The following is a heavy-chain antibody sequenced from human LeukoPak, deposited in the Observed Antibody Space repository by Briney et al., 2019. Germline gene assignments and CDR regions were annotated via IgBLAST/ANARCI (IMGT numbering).Heavy chain of an antibody. J-gene: IGHJ4*02. V-gene: IGHV4-59*08. CDR1: GGSISSDY. Sequence: PSETLSLTCTVSGGSISSDYWQWIRQPPGKGLEWVGYIYNSEFTHYNSSLKSRVSISIDTSQNHFSLKLTSVTAAHTAVYYCASYFSYSGSGSYYNAYYYYFDYWGQGTLVTVSS. CDR3: ASYFSYSGSGSYYNAYYYYFDY. D-gene: IGHD3-10*01. CDR2: IYNSEFT.